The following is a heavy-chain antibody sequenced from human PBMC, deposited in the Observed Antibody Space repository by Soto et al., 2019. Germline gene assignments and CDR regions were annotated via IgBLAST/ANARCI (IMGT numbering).Heavy chain of an antibody. CDR1: GGTFSSYA. J-gene: IGHJ5*01. V-gene: IGHV1-69*04. D-gene: IGHD5-18*01. CDR2: IIPILGIA. CDR3: ARDLTKTNAWWTQPANGGYWFAS. Sequence: SVKVSCKASGGTFSSYAISLVRQAPGQGLEWMGRIIPILGIANYAQKFQGRVTITADKSTSTAYMELSSLRSEDTAVYYCARDLTKTNAWWTQPANGGYWFASWGQGTLVTVSS.